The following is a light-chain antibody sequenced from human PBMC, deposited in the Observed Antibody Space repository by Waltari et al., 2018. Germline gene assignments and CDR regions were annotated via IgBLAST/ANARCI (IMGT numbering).Light chain of an antibody. J-gene: IGKJ4*01. V-gene: IGKV1-39*01. CDR3: QQSHSSPLT. CDR1: RSVIGY. Sequence: DVQMTQSPSSLSASIGDRVTINCRASRSVIGYLNWYQQKPGKVPKVLIYATSTLPSGVPLRFSCSGTLTDYTLTISSLQPEDFATYYTQQSHSSPLTSGGGTKVEIK. CDR2: ATS.